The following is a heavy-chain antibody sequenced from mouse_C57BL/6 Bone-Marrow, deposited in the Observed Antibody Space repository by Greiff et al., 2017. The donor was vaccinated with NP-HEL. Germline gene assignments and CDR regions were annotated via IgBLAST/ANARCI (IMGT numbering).Heavy chain of an antibody. CDR2: INPSNGGT. V-gene: IGHV1-53*01. CDR3: ARGGVGRDYFDY. Sequence: QVQLQQPGTELVKPGASVKLSCKASGYTFTSYWMPWVKQRPGQGLEWIGNINPSNGGTNYNEKFKSKATLTVDKSSSTAYMQLSSLTSEDSAVTYYARGGVGRDYFDYWGQGTTLTVSS. CDR1: GYTFTSYW. J-gene: IGHJ2*01. D-gene: IGHD1-1*02.